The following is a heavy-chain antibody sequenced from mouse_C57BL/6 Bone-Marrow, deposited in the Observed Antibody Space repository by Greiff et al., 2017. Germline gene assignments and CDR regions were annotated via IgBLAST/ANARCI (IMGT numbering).Heavy chain of an antibody. Sequence: DVMLVESGGDLVKPGGSLKLSCAASGFTFSSYGMSWVRQTPDKRLEWVATISSGGSYTYYPDRVKGRFTIARDNAKNTLYLQMSSLKSEDTAMYYCASGGRGAYWGQGTLVTVSA. D-gene: IGHD3-1*01. CDR3: ASGGRGAY. CDR1: GFTFSSYG. CDR2: ISSGGSYT. V-gene: IGHV5-6*02. J-gene: IGHJ3*01.